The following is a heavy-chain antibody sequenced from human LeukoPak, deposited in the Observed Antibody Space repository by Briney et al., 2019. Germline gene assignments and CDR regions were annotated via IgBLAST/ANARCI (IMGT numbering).Heavy chain of an antibody. D-gene: IGHD2-21*02. J-gene: IGHJ1*01. CDR1: GFSVSSNY. CDR3: ARTDETAPAEDFQH. V-gene: IGHV3-53*01. CDR2: IYSGGST. Sequence: TGVYLRLSCAASGFSVSSNYMSWVRQAPGKGLEWVSVIYSGGSTYYAGSVKGRFTISRDNSKNTLYLQMKSLRAEDTAVYYCARTDETAPAEDFQHWGQGTLVTVSS.